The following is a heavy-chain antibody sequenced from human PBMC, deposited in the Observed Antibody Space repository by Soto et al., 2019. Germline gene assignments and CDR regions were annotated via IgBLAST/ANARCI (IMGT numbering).Heavy chain of an antibody. Sequence: PGGSLRLSCAASGFTFSSYAMSWVRQAPGKGLEWVSAISGSGGSTNYADSVKGRFTISRDNSKNTLYLQMNSLRAEDTAVYYCAKVVIRPTVYFDYWGQGTLVTVSS. D-gene: IGHD3-22*01. CDR1: GFTFSSYA. CDR2: ISGSGGST. V-gene: IGHV3-23*01. J-gene: IGHJ4*02. CDR3: AKVVIRPTVYFDY.